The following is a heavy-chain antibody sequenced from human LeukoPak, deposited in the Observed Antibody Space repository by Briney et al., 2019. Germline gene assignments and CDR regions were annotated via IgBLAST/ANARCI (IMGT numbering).Heavy chain of an antibody. CDR1: GFTFRSYD. J-gene: IGHJ4*02. CDR2: ISYDESNK. D-gene: IGHD3-10*01. V-gene: IGHV3-30*03. Sequence: GGSLRLSCAASGFTFRSYDMHWVRQAPGKGLQWVAVISYDESNKYHTDSVKGRFTISRDNSKNTLYLQMNSLRAEDTAVYYCPRDFDSGSYLYYWGQGTLVTAAS. CDR3: PRDFDSGSYLYY.